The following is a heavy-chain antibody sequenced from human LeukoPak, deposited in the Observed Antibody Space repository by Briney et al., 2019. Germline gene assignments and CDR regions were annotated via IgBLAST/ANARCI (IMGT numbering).Heavy chain of an antibody. J-gene: IGHJ5*02. CDR3: ASGGSSRFSNWFDP. V-gene: IGHV4-59*12. D-gene: IGHD3-3*01. CDR1: GGAISSYY. Sequence: SETLSLTCIVSGGAISSYYWNWIRQPPGKGLEWIGHIYYSGSSNYNPSLKSRVTISVDTSKNQFSLKLSSVTAADTAVYYCASGGSSRFSNWFDPWGQGTLVTVSS. CDR2: IYYSGSS.